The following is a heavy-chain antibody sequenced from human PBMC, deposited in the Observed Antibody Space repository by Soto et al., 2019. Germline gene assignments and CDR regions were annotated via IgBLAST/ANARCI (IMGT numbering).Heavy chain of an antibody. V-gene: IGHV1-69*01. CDR1: GGIFTNNA. D-gene: IGHD5-12*01. CDR3: ASRSGEIVPRTGMPRHYYYGMDV. J-gene: IGHJ6*02. CDR2: VIPLFDTA. Sequence: QVQVVQSGAEVKKPGSSVKVSCKVSGGIFTNNAISWVRQAPGQGLEWLGGVIPLFDTAYYAQIFRGRLRISADGATTTAYMELSGLTSADTAVYYCASRSGEIVPRTGMPRHYYYGMDVWGQGTTVTVSS.